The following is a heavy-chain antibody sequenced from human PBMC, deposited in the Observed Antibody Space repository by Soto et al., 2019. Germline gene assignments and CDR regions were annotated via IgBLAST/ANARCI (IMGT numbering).Heavy chain of an antibody. CDR2: ISYSGSS. Sequence: QVRLQESGPGLVKPSQTLSLTCTVSGGSNIRDGYYWSWIRQHPGKGLEWIAYISYSGSSYSNPSLKSRVTISADTSKNQFSLRLTSVTAADTAVYFCARATPAGSADFWGQGTLVTVSS. J-gene: IGHJ4*02. V-gene: IGHV4-31*03. CDR1: GGSNIRDGYY. CDR3: ARATPAGSADF. D-gene: IGHD2-2*01.